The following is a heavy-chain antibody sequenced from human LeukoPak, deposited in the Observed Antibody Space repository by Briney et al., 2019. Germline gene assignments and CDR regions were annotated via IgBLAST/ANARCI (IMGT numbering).Heavy chain of an antibody. CDR3: ARDSGNYHYDMDV. CDR2: NFFHDGST. CDR1: GYSFNSHH. V-gene: IGHV1-46*02. Sequence: GGSVKVSCKTSGYSFNSHHVHWVRQAPGQGLEWMGINFFHDGSTSNTQKFQGRVTMTRDTSTSTVYMELSSLRSEDTAVYYCARDSGNYHYDMDVWGQGTTVIVSS. D-gene: IGHD3-10*01. J-gene: IGHJ6*02.